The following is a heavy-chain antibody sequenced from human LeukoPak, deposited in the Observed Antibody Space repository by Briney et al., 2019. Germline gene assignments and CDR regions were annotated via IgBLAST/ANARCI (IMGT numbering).Heavy chain of an antibody. CDR1: GFTFSDYA. Sequence: PGGSLRLSCAASGFTFSDYAMSWVRQAPGEGLQWVSAITGSGGTTYYGHSVKGRFTISRDNSRNTLFLQMDSLIAEDTARYYCTKDVYSKTSGALGAFDIWGQGTMVTVS. V-gene: IGHV3-23*01. J-gene: IGHJ3*02. CDR2: ITGSGGTT. D-gene: IGHD6-19*01. CDR3: TKDVYSKTSGALGAFDI.